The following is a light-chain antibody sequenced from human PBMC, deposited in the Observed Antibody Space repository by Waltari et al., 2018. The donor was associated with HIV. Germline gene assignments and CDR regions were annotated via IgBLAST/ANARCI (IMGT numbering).Light chain of an antibody. J-gene: IGLJ2*01. CDR1: SSDVGGYNY. Sequence: QSALTQPRSVSGSPGQSVTISCTGTSSDVGGYNYVSWYQQRPGKAPKLMIYGVNKRPSGVPDRFSGSKFDNTASLTISGLQAEDEADYYCCSYAGSYTLIFGGGTKLTVL. CDR2: GVN. V-gene: IGLV2-11*01. CDR3: CSYAGSYTLI.